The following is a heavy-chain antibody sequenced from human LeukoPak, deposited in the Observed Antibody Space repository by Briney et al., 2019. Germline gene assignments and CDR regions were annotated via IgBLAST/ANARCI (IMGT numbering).Heavy chain of an antibody. D-gene: IGHD6-19*01. Sequence: SVKVSCKASGGTFSSYAISWVRQAPGQGLEWMGGIIPIFGTANYAQKFQGRVTIAADESTSTAYMELSSLRSEDTAVYYCARMRSSGWYFDYWGQGTLVTVSS. V-gene: IGHV1-69*13. CDR2: IIPIFGTA. J-gene: IGHJ4*02. CDR3: ARMRSSGWYFDY. CDR1: GGTFSSYA.